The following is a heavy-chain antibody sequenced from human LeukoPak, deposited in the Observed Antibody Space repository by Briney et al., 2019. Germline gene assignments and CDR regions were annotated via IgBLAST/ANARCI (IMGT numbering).Heavy chain of an antibody. CDR2: IFYTGST. CDR3: ARVCGGDCYPLGFDP. D-gene: IGHD2-21*02. CDR1: GRPISNYY. V-gene: IGHV4-59*07. Sequence: SDIPSLICIVKGRPISNYYWRWIPQPSRKGLESNGYIFYTGSTKYNPSLKSRVTISVDTSKNEFSLKLRSVTAADTAVYYCARVCGGDCYPLGFDPWGQGTLVTVSS. J-gene: IGHJ5*02.